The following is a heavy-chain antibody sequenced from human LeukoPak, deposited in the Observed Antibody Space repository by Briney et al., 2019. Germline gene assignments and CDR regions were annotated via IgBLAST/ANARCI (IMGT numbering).Heavy chain of an antibody. CDR3: AKDMYLEGTSVTVPGWFDP. D-gene: IGHD4-17*01. Sequence: PSETLSLTCTASGGSISSYYWSWIRQPPGKGLEWMGYISYSGSTNYNPSLKSRVTISVDTSKNQFSLKLSSVTAADTAVYYCAKDMYLEGTSVTVPGWFDPWGQGTLVTVSS. CDR1: GGSISSYY. J-gene: IGHJ5*02. V-gene: IGHV4-59*01. CDR2: ISYSGST.